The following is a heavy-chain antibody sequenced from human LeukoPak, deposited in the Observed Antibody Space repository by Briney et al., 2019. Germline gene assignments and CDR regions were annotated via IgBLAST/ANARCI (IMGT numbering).Heavy chain of an antibody. Sequence: ASVKVSCKASGYTFTSYGISWVRRAPGQGLEWMGWISAYNGNTNYAQKLQGRVTMTTDTSTSTAYMELRSLRSDDTAVYYCARGIYDILTGYYRSGINDAFDIWGQGTMVTVSS. CDR3: ARGIYDILTGYYRSGINDAFDI. J-gene: IGHJ3*02. D-gene: IGHD3-9*01. CDR2: ISAYNGNT. V-gene: IGHV1-18*01. CDR1: GYTFTSYG.